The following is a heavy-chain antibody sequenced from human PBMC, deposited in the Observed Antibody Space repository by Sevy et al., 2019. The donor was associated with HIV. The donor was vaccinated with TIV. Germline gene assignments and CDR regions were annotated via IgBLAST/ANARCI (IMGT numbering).Heavy chain of an antibody. CDR1: GFTYS. CDR2: ISDSSVTI. CDR3: ASQRGGYERLYYFDS. D-gene: IGHD5-12*01. Sequence: GGSLRLSCVASGFTYSMNWVRQAPGKGLEGVSYISDSSVTIHYADSVKGRFTISRDNAKNSLYLQMNTLRAEDTAVYYCASQRGGYERLYYFDSWGQGTLVTVSS. V-gene: IGHV3-48*01. J-gene: IGHJ4*02.